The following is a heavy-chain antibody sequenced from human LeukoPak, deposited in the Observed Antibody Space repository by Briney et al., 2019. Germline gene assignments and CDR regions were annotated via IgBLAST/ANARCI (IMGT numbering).Heavy chain of an antibody. CDR3: ASSLDYGGNSHIDY. D-gene: IGHD4-23*01. Sequence: PSETLFLTCTVSGGSISSSSYYWGWIRQPPGKGLEWIGSIYYSGSTYYNPSLKSRVTISVDTSKNQFSLKLSSVTAADTAVYYCASSLDYGGNSHIDYWGQGTLVTVSS. CDR2: IYYSGST. CDR1: GGSISSSSYY. J-gene: IGHJ4*02. V-gene: IGHV4-39*07.